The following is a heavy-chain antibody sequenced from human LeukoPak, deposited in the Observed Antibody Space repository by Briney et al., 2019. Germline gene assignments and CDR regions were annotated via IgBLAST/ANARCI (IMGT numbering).Heavy chain of an antibody. CDR1: VFTVSSNY. J-gene: IGHJ4*02. Sequence: GGSLRLSCAASVFTVSSNYMSWVRQAPGKGLEWVSVIYSGGSTYYADSVKGRFTISRDNSKNTLYLQMNSLRAEDTAVYYCARVVYRWALDYWGQGTLVTVSS. D-gene: IGHD2-8*01. CDR3: ARVVYRWALDY. V-gene: IGHV3-53*01. CDR2: IYSGGST.